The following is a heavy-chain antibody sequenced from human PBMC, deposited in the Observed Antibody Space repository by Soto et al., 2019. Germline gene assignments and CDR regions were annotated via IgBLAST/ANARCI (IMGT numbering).Heavy chain of an antibody. Sequence: PSETLSLTCAVYGGSFSGYYWSWIRQPPGKGLEWIGEIKHSGSTNYNPSLKSRVTISVDTSKNQFSLKLSSVTAADTAVYYCARVPLVVVAATRDYYFDYWGQGTLVTVSS. CDR3: ARVPLVVVAATRDYYFDY. J-gene: IGHJ4*02. CDR2: IKHSGST. CDR1: GGSFSGYY. D-gene: IGHD2-15*01. V-gene: IGHV4-34*01.